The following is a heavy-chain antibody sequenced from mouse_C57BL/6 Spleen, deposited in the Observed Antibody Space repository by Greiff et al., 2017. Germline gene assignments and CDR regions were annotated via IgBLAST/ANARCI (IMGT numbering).Heavy chain of an antibody. Sequence: VQLQQPGAELVKPGASVKMSCKASGYTFTSYWITWVKQRPGQGLEWIGDIYPGSGSTNYNEKFKSKATLTVDTSSSTAYMQLSSLTSEDSAVYYCARRGLYDYDSWFAYWGQGTLVTVSA. J-gene: IGHJ3*01. CDR2: IYPGSGST. CDR3: ARRGLYDYDSWFAY. CDR1: GYTFTSYW. D-gene: IGHD2-4*01. V-gene: IGHV1-55*01.